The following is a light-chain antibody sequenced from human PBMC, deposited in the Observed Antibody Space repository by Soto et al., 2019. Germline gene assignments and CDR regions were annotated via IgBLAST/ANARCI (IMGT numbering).Light chain of an antibody. CDR1: QAIGDD. CDR3: LQHNSFPRT. CDR2: AAS. Sequence: IQMTQSPSSLSASIGDRVTITCRASQAIGDDLGWYQQKPGKAPNRLVYAASRLQSGVPPRFSGSGSGTEFTLTIRSLQPEDFATYYCLQHNSFPRTFGAGTKVELK. V-gene: IGKV1-17*01. J-gene: IGKJ4*01.